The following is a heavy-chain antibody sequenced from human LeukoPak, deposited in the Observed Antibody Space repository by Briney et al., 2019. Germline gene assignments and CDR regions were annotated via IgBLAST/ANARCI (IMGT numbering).Heavy chain of an antibody. CDR3: ARVLSGTPFDYYLYMDV. CDR2: MTYSDTTV. J-gene: IGHJ6*03. D-gene: IGHD1-26*01. V-gene: IGHV3-48*03. Sequence: PGGSLRLSCVASGLPFSSLHVNWVRQVPGKGLESLAHMTYSDTTVEYADSIQGRFTISRDAATKTVYLQMNSLRAEDTATYYCARVLSGTPFDYYLYMDVWGKGTTVIVSS. CDR1: GLPFSSLH.